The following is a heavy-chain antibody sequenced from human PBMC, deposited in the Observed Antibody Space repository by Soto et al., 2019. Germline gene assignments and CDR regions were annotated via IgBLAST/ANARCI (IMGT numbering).Heavy chain of an antibody. D-gene: IGHD3-22*01. CDR1: GYTFSSYG. V-gene: IGHV1-18*01. Sequence: GASGKVSCKASGYTFSSYGISWGRQAPGQRVEWMGWISAYNGNTNHAPKLQGRVTMTTDTSTSTAYMELGSLRSDDTAVYFCARGDDSFPFDFWGQGTLVTVSS. CDR2: ISAYNGNT. CDR3: ARGDDSFPFDF. J-gene: IGHJ4*02.